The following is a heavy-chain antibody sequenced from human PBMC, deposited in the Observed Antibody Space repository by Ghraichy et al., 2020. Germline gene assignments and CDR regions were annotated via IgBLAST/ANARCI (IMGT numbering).Heavy chain of an antibody. CDR1: GGSISSYY. Sequence: SETLSLTCTVSGGSISSYYWSWIRQPPGKGLEWIGYIYYSGSTNYNPSLKSRVTISVDTSKNQFSLKLSSVTAADTAVYYCARSSSSYYYYGMDVWGQGTTVTVSS. CDR3: ARSSSSYYYYGMDV. V-gene: IGHV4-59*01. J-gene: IGHJ6*02. D-gene: IGHD2-2*01. CDR2: IYYSGST.